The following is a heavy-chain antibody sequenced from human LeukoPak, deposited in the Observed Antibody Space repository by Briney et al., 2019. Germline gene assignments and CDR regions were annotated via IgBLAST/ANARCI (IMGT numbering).Heavy chain of an antibody. V-gene: IGHV3-23*01. CDR1: GFTFSSYW. J-gene: IGHJ4*02. CDR2: ISASGDTT. Sequence: GGSLRLSCAASGFTFSSYWMHWVRQAPGKGLEWVSAISASGDTTYYADSVRGRFTISRDNSKNTLYLQMNSLRAGDTALYYCAKESLRGHSYGFDNWGQGTLVTASS. CDR3: AKESLRGHSYGFDN. D-gene: IGHD5-18*01.